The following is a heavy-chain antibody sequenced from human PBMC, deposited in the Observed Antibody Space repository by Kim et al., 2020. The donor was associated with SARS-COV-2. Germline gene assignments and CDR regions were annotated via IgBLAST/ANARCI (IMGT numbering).Heavy chain of an antibody. CDR2: FDPEDGET. J-gene: IGHJ4*02. Sequence: ASVKVSCKVSGYTLTELSMHWVRQAPGKGLEWMGGFDPEDGETIYAQKFQGRVTMTEDTSTDTAYMELSSLRSEDTAVYYCATDRSMSEPNPYFDYWGQGTLVTVSS. D-gene: IGHD3-10*02. CDR1: GYTLTELS. CDR3: ATDRSMSEPNPYFDY. V-gene: IGHV1-24*01.